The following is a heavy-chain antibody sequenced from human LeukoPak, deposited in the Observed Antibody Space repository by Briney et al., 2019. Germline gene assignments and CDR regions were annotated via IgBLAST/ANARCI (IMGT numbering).Heavy chain of an antibody. CDR3: AREGFYGSGSSPTFYFDY. D-gene: IGHD3-10*01. Sequence: GGSLRLSCAASGFTFSTYVIHWVRQAPGKGLDWVAVMSFDGKNTYYADSVKGRFTVSRDNSKNTLYLQMNSLRPEDTAVYYCAREGFYGSGSSPTFYFDYWGQGTLVTVSS. CDR1: GFTFSTYV. CDR2: MSFDGKNT. V-gene: IGHV3-30*04. J-gene: IGHJ4*02.